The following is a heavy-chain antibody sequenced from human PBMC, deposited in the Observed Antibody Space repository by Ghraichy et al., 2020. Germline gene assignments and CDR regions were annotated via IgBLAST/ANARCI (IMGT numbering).Heavy chain of an antibody. CDR2: IFYTGST. V-gene: IGHV4-59*01. D-gene: IGHD2-2*02. CDR3: ARVRCTSTGCYTRFTFDY. J-gene: IGHJ4*02. CDR1: GGSISSYY. Sequence: SETLSLTCTVSGGSISSYYWSWIRQPPGKGLEWIGYIFYTGSTNYNPSLESRVTISVDTSKNQFSLNLSSVTAADTAVYYCARVRCTSTGCYTRFTFDYWGQGTLFTVSS.